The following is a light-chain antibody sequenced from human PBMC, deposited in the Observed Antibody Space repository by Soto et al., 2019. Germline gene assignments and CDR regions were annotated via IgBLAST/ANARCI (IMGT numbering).Light chain of an antibody. CDR1: QTISTW. V-gene: IGKV1-5*03. Sequence: DIQMTQSPSTLSASVGDRVTITCRATQTISTWLAWYQQKPGKAPKPLIYKASILESGVPSRFSGSGSGTEFTLTISSLQPEDFATYYCQQYITYSTFGQGTRLEIK. J-gene: IGKJ5*01. CDR3: QQYITYST. CDR2: KAS.